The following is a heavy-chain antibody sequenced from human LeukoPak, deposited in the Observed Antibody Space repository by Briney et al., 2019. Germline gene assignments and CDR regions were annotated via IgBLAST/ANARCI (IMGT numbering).Heavy chain of an antibody. D-gene: IGHD2-2*01. V-gene: IGHV3-23*01. Sequence: GGSLRLSCAASGFTFSSYAMSWVRQAPGKGLEWVSAISGSGGSTYYADSVKGRFTISRDNSKNTLYLQMNSLRAEDTAVYYCARDRDCSSTSCYLRGYMDVWGKGTTVTVSS. CDR2: ISGSGGST. CDR1: GFTFSSYA. J-gene: IGHJ6*03. CDR3: ARDRDCSSTSCYLRGYMDV.